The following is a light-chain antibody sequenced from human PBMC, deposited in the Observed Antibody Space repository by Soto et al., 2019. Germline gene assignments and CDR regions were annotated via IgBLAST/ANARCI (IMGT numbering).Light chain of an antibody. J-gene: IGKJ2*01. CDR2: YVS. Sequence: EVVMTQSPLSLPVTLGQPASISFRSSQSRAYIDGNTYLTWFHQQPGQSPRRLIYYVSNQYSGVPARFRGSGAGTDVTLEISRVESEDGGTDDCMSSSHWLAYSFGQGTKLEIK. CDR3: MSSSHWLAYS. CDR1: QSRAYIDGNTY. V-gene: IGKV2-30*01.